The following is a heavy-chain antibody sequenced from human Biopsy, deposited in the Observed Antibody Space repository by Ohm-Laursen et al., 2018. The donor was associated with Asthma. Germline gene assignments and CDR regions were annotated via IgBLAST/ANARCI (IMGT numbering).Heavy chain of an antibody. CDR3: VRWRSGYPDHYSDF. J-gene: IGHJ4*02. CDR2: ISSDVRE. V-gene: IGHV3-30*03. D-gene: IGHD2-21*01. CDR1: GFTFRNFG. Sequence: SLRLSCVASGFTFRNFGMHWVRQAPGKGLEWVALISSDVREWYADSVKGRFTISRDNSKNTLDLQMNSLRGDDTAVYYCVRWRSGYPDHYSDFWGLGTLVTVPS.